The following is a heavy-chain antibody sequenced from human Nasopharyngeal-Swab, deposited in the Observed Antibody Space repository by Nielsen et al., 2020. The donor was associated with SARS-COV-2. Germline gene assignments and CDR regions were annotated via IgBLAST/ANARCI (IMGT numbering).Heavy chain of an antibody. CDR3: ASARGSFDY. J-gene: IGHJ4*02. Sequence: WIRQPPGKGLEWVALIYGGGFVTHYVDSVKGQFTVSRDDSRGTLSLQMNSLRVDDTAVYYCASARGSFDYWGQGAVVTVSS. V-gene: IGHV3-23*03. CDR2: IYGGGFVT.